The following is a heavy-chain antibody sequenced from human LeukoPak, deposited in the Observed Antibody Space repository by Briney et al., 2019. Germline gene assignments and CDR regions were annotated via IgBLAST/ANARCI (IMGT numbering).Heavy chain of an antibody. J-gene: IGHJ3*02. V-gene: IGHV4-30-4*01. CDR3: ASGYDVASDAFDI. Sequence: SQTLPLTCTVSGGSISSGDYYWSWIRQPPGKGLEWIGYIYYSGSTYYNPSLKSRVTISVDTSKNQFSLKLSSVTAADTAVYYCASGYDVASDAFDIWGQGTMVTVSS. CDR2: IYYSGST. D-gene: IGHD5-12*01. CDR1: GGSISSGDYY.